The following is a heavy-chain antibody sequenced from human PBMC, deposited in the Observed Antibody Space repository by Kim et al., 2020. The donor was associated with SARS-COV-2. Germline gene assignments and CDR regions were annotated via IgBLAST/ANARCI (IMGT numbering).Heavy chain of an antibody. D-gene: IGHD3-10*01. Sequence: ASVKVSCKASGYTFTGYYMHWVRQAPGQGLEWMGWINPNSGGTNYAQKFQGRVTMTRDTSISTAYMELSRLRSDDTAVYYCARDGSAALLWFGELLGSVGNWFAPWGQGTLVTVSS. J-gene: IGHJ5*02. V-gene: IGHV1-2*02. CDR1: GYTFTGYY. CDR3: ARDGSAALLWFGELLGSVGNWFAP. CDR2: INPNSGGT.